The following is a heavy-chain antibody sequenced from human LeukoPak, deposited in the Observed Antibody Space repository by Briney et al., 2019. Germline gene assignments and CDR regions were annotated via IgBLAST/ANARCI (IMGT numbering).Heavy chain of an antibody. J-gene: IGHJ3*02. CDR3: ARVNAYEYSSSSGAFDI. D-gene: IGHD6-6*01. CDR1: GYTFTSYA. Sequence: GASVKVSCKASGYTFTSYAMNWVRQAPGQGLEWMGWINTNTGNPTYAQGFTGRFVFSLDTSVSTAYLQIRSLKAEDTAVYYCARVNAYEYSSSSGAFDIWGQGTMVTVSS. V-gene: IGHV7-4-1*02. CDR2: INTNTGNP.